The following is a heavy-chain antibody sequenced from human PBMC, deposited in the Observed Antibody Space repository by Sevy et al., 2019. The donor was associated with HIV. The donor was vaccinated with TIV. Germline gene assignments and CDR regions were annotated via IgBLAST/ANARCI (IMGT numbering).Heavy chain of an antibody. J-gene: IGHJ4*02. V-gene: IGHV4-34*01. Sequence: SETLSLTCAVYGGSFSGYYWSWIRQPPGKGLEWIGEINHSGSTNYNPPLKSRVTISVDTSKNQFSLKLSSVTAADTAVYYCARGSTVTTDFDYWGQGTLVTVSS. CDR3: ARGSTVTTDFDY. CDR1: GGSFSGYY. D-gene: IGHD4-4*01. CDR2: INHSGST.